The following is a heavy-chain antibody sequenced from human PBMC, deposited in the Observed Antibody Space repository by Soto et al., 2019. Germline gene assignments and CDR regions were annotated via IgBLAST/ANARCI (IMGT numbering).Heavy chain of an antibody. V-gene: IGHV4-39*01. CDR1: GGSISSSSYY. J-gene: IGHJ4*02. CDR2: IYYSGST. D-gene: IGHD3-16*01. CDR3: ARHQRGVTSAYYVDY. Sequence: QLQLQESGPGLVKPSETLSLTCTVSGGSISSSSYYWGWIRQPPGKGLEWIGSIYYSGSTYYNPSLKSRVTISVDTSKNQFSLKLSSVTAADTAVYYCARHQRGVTSAYYVDYWGQGTLVTVSS.